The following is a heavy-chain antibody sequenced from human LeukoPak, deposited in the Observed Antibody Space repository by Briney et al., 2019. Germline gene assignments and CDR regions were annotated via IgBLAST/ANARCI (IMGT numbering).Heavy chain of an antibody. Sequence: PSETLSLTCAVYGGSFSGYYWSWIRQPPGKGLEWIGEINHSGSTNYNPYLKSRVTISVDTSKNQFSLKLSSVTAADTAVYYCARHDYYGSGSFYYMDVWGKGTTVTVSS. CDR2: INHSGST. CDR3: ARHDYYGSGSFYYMDV. CDR1: GGSFSGYY. D-gene: IGHD3-10*01. V-gene: IGHV4-34*01. J-gene: IGHJ6*03.